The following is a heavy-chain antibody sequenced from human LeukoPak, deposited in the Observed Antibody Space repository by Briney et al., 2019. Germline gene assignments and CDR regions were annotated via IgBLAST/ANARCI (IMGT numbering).Heavy chain of an antibody. CDR2: ISSSSSTI. V-gene: IGHV3-48*04. CDR1: GFAFSSYS. CDR3: ARDLRGTGYNFDY. D-gene: IGHD3/OR15-3a*01. J-gene: IGHJ4*02. Sequence: GGSLRLSCAASGFAFSSYSMNWVRQAPGKGLEWVSYISSSSSTIHYADSVKGRFTISRDNAKNSLYLQMNSLRAEDTAVYYCARDLRGTGYNFDYWGQGTLVTVSS.